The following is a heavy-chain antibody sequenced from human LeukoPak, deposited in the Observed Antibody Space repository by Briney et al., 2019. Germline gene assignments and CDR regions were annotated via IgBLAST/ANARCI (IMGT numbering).Heavy chain of an antibody. J-gene: IGHJ3*02. CDR1: GGSISSYY. D-gene: IGHD1-26*01. Sequence: PSETLSLTCTVSGGSISSYYWSWIRQPPGKGLEWIGYINYSGSTNYNPSLKSRATISVDTSKNQFSLKLSSVTAADTAVYYCARDGDSGSFRLRAYAFDIWGQGTMVTVSS. CDR2: INYSGST. CDR3: ARDGDSGSFRLRAYAFDI. V-gene: IGHV4-59*01.